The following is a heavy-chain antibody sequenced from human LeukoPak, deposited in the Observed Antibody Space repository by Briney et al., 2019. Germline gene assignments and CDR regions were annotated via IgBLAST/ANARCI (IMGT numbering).Heavy chain of an antibody. CDR3: AKDLGRDY. D-gene: IGHD3-16*01. J-gene: IGHJ4*02. CDR1: GFTFSTYI. CDR2: INSSSS. V-gene: IGHV3-21*04. Sequence: GGSLRLSCAASGFTFSTYIMNWVRQAPGKGLEWVSSINSSSSYYADSVKGRFTISRDNSKNMLYLQMNSLRAEDTAVYYCAKDLGRDYWGQGTLVTVSS.